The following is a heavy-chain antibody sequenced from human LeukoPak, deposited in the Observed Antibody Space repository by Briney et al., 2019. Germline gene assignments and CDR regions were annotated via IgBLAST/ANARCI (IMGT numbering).Heavy chain of an antibody. V-gene: IGHV4-59*03. CDR1: GDSITYYF. J-gene: IGHJ4*02. D-gene: IGHD3-10*01. Sequence: SETLSLTCSFPGDSITYYFWSWIRQPPGKGLEWIGYVYYSATTNYKPSFIYNPSLKSRVTISLDTSKSQFSLKLTSVTAADTAMYYCATGRVSYGSEYWGPGTLVAVSS. CDR2: VYYSATT. CDR3: ATGRVSYGSEY.